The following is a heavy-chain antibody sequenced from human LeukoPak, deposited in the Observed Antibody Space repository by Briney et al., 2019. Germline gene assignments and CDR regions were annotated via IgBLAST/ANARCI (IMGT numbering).Heavy chain of an antibody. CDR3: ATRAMEWEPPGYYHYMNV. D-gene: IGHD1-26*01. V-gene: IGHV4-59*10. J-gene: IGHJ6*03. Sequence: SETLSLTCAVYSGSFSSYYWSWIRQPAGKGLEWIGRIYTSGSTNYNPSLKSRVTMSVDTSKNQFSLKLSSVTAADTAVYYCATRAMEWEPPGYYHYMNVWGKGTTVTVSS. CDR1: SGSFSSYY. CDR2: IYTSGST.